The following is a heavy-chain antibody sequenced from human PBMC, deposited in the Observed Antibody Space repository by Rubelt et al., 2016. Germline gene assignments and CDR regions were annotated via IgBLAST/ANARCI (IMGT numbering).Heavy chain of an antibody. V-gene: IGHV2-5*02. D-gene: IGHD6-19*01. Sequence: QITLKESGPTLVKPTQTLTLTCTFSGFSLSTSGVGVGWIRQPPGKALEWLALIYWDDDKRYSSSLKSRLTITKDTSKNPVVLTMTNMDPVDTAKYYCAHGLGRYSSGGVNWFDPWGQGTLVTVSS. J-gene: IGHJ5*02. CDR1: GFSLSTSGVG. CDR3: AHGLGRYSSGGVNWFDP. CDR2: IYWDDDK.